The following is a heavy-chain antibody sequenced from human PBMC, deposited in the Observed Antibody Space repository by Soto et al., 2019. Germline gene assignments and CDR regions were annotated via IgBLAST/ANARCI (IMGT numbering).Heavy chain of an antibody. CDR3: TWAGVIPSFSY. J-gene: IGHJ4*02. CDR1: GYTFSGYY. Sequence: VASVKVSCKASGYTFSGYYIHWIRQAPGQGLEWMGWISPSNGDTEFAPKFQGRVTVTRDTSLSTVYLTLSRLESDDTAVYYCTWAGVIPSFSYWGQVTKGTVSS. CDR2: ISPSNGDT. V-gene: IGHV1-2*02. D-gene: IGHD3-10*01.